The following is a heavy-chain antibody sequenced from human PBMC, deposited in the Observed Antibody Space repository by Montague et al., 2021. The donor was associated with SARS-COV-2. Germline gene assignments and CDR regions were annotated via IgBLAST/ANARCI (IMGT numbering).Heavy chain of an antibody. J-gene: IGHJ4*02. CDR1: RGSINSGGYF. CDR2: IYWSGST. CDR3: ARGVSLGDHLDY. D-gene: IGHD4-17*01. Sequence: TLSLTCTVSRGSINSGGYFWTWIRQHPGKGLEWIGHIYWSGSTRDNPSLRGRVSFSVDTSKNQFSLQLTSVTAADTAVYYCARGVSLGDHLDYWGQGARATVS. V-gene: IGHV4-31*03.